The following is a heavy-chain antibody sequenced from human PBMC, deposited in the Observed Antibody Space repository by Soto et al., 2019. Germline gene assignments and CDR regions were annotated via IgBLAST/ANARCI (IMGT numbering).Heavy chain of an antibody. V-gene: IGHV1-18*01. CDR2: ISAYNGNT. J-gene: IGHJ4*02. CDR1: GYTFTGYG. CDR3: ARRGGVYYYDSSGYYFDY. Sequence: ASVKVSCKASGYTFTGYGISWVRQAPGQGLEWMGWISAYNGNTNYAQKLQGRVTMTTDTSTSTAYMELRSLRSDDTAVYYCARRGGVYYYDSSGYYFDYWGQGTLVTVSS. D-gene: IGHD3-22*01.